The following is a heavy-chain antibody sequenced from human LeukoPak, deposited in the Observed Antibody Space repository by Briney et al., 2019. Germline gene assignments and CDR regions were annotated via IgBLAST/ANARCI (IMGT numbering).Heavy chain of an antibody. CDR1: EYSFTNYW. CDR2: IYPDDSDT. J-gene: IGHJ3*02. CDR3: ARIWLRAFDI. D-gene: IGHD3-16*01. V-gene: IGHV5-51*01. Sequence: GESLKISCQGSEYSFTNYWIAWVRQIPGKGLEWMGIIYPDDSDTRYRPSFQGQVTISADKSISNAYLQWSSLKASDTAMYYCARIWLRAFDIWGQGTMVTVSS.